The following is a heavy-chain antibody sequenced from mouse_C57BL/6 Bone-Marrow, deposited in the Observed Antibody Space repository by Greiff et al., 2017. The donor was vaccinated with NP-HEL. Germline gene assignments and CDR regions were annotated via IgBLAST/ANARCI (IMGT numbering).Heavy chain of an antibody. J-gene: IGHJ4*01. D-gene: IGHD1-1*01. CDR2: INPSTGGT. Sequence: VQLQQSGPELVKPGASVKISCKASGYSFTGYYMNWVKQSPEKSLEWIGEINPSTGGTTYNQKFKAKATLTVDKSSSTAYMQLKSLTSEDSAVYYCARDYGSSYVGYAMDYWGQGTSVTVSS. CDR1: GYSFTGYY. CDR3: ARDYGSSYVGYAMDY. V-gene: IGHV1-42*01.